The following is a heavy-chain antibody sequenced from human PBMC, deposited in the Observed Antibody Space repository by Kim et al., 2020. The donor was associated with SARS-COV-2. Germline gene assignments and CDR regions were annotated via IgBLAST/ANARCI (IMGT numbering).Heavy chain of an antibody. CDR1: GYTFTSYG. D-gene: IGHD3-10*01. Sequence: ASVKVSCKASGYTFTSYGISWVRQAPGQGLEWMGWISAYNGNTNYAQKLQGRVTMTTDTSTSTAYMELRSLRSDDTAVYYCARHSLLWFGELLSPFDYWGQGTLVTVSS. J-gene: IGHJ4*02. CDR3: ARHSLLWFGELLSPFDY. V-gene: IGHV1-18*01. CDR2: ISAYNGNT.